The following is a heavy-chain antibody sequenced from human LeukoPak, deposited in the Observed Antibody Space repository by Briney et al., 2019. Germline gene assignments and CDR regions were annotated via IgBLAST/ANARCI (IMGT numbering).Heavy chain of an antibody. D-gene: IGHD1-1*01. CDR3: TRDRGAYNLYDY. V-gene: IGHV3-74*01. CDR1: GFTFSSYW. J-gene: IGHJ4*02. Sequence: GGSLRLSCAASGFTFSSYWMHWVRQAPGKGLVWVSRINSDGSTTSYADSVKGRFTISRDNAKNTLCLQMNSLRAEDTAVYYCTRDRGAYNLYDYWGQGTLVTVSS. CDR2: INSDGSTT.